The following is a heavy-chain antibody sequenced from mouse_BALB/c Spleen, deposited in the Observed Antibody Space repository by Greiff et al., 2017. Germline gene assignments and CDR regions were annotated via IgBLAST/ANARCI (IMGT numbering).Heavy chain of an antibody. D-gene: IGHD1-1*01. CDR3: ARSRYYGSSYDYFDY. V-gene: IGHV5-17*02. CDR2: ISSGSSTI. Sequence: EVHLVESGGGLVQPGGSRKLSCAASGFTFSSFGMHWVRQAPEKGLEWVAYISSGSSTIYYADTVKGRFTISRDNPKNTLFLQMTSLRSEDTAMYYCARSRYYGSSYDYFDYWGQGTTRTVSS. CDR1: GFTFSSFG. J-gene: IGHJ2*01.